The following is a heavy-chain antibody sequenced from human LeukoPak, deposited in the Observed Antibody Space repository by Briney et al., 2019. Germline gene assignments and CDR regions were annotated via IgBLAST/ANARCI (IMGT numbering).Heavy chain of an antibody. Sequence: GGSLRLSCAASGFTFSSYEMNWVRQAPGKGLEWVSYISSSGSTIYYADSVKGRSTISRDNAKNSLYLQMNSLRAEDTAVYYCARNNNYYGDPGWFDPWGQGTLVTVSS. CDR3: ARNNNYYGDPGWFDP. CDR1: GFTFSSYE. J-gene: IGHJ5*02. CDR2: ISSSGSTI. V-gene: IGHV3-48*03. D-gene: IGHD3-10*01.